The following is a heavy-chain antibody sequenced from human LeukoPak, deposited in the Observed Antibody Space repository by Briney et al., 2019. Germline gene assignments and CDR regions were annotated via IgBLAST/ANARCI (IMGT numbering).Heavy chain of an antibody. V-gene: IGHV1-18*01. CDR2: ISAYNGNT. D-gene: IGHD3-3*01. J-gene: IGHJ6*02. CDR3: ARLLDYDFWSGYYQAYYYYGMDV. CDR1: VYTFTRYG. Sequence: GASVKVSSKASVYTFTRYGISWVRQAPGQGLEWMGWISAYNGNTNYAQKLQGRVTMTTDTSTSTAYMELRSLRSDDTAVYYCARLLDYDFWSGYYQAYYYYGMDVWGQGTTVTVSS.